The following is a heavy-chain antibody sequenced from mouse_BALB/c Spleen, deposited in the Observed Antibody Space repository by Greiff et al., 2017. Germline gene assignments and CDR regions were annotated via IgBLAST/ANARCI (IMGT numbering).Heavy chain of an antibody. J-gene: IGHJ3*01. CDR1: GFTFSDYY. CDR3: ARGRWLLREAWFAY. CDR2: ISDGGSYT. D-gene: IGHD2-3*01. Sequence: EVKVVESGGGLVKPGGSLKLSCAASGFTFSDYYMYWVRQTPEQRLEWVATISDGGSYTYYPDSVKGRFTISRDNAKNNLYLQMSSLKSEDTAMYYCARGRWLLREAWFAYWGQGTLVTVSA. V-gene: IGHV5-4*02.